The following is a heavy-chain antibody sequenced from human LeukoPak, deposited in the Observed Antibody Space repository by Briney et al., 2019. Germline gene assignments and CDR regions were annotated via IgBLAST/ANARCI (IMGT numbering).Heavy chain of an antibody. J-gene: IGHJ4*02. CDR2: IRSKAYGGTT. Sequence: GGSLRLSCTASGFTFGDYAMSWFRQAPGKGLEWVGFIRSKAYGGTTEYAASVKGRFTISRDDSKSIAYLQMNSLKTEDTAVYYCTRVSDDYVRQGVYYFDYWGQGTLVTVSS. CDR1: GFTFGDYA. CDR3: TRVSDDYVRQGVYYFDY. D-gene: IGHD3-16*01. V-gene: IGHV3-49*03.